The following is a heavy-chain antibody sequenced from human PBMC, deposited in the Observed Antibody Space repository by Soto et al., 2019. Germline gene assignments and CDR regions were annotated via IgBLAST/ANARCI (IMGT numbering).Heavy chain of an antibody. Sequence: ASVKVSCKASGYTFTSYGISWVRQAPGQGLEWMGWISAYNGNTNYAQKLQGRVTMTTDTSTSTAYMELRSLRSDDTAVYYCARVVDTAMVRYYFDYWGQGTPVTVSS. D-gene: IGHD5-18*01. CDR2: ISAYNGNT. CDR1: GYTFTSYG. CDR3: ARVVDTAMVRYYFDY. V-gene: IGHV1-18*01. J-gene: IGHJ4*02.